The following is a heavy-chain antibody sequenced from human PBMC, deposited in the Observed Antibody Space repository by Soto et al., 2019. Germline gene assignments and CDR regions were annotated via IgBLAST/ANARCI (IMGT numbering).Heavy chain of an antibody. Sequence: SVKVSCKASGGTFSSYTISWVRQAPGQGLEWMGRIIPILGIANYAQKFQGRVTITADKSTSTAYMELSSLRSEDTAVYYCARAINGYSGYDFGWGQGTLVTVSS. V-gene: IGHV1-69*02. J-gene: IGHJ4*02. CDR2: IIPILGIA. D-gene: IGHD5-12*01. CDR3: ARAINGYSGYDFG. CDR1: GGTFSSYT.